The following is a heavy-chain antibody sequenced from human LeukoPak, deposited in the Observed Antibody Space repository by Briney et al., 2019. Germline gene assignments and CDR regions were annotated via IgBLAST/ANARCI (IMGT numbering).Heavy chain of an antibody. CDR1: GGSISSYY. Sequence: SETLSLTCTVSGGSISSYYWSWIRQPPGKGLELIGYMYDSGSTNYNPSLKSRVTISVDTSKNQFSLRLSSVTAADTAMYYCARGYSGTYLTVGYWGQGTLVTVSS. CDR3: ARGYSGTYLTVGY. D-gene: IGHD1-26*01. V-gene: IGHV4-59*01. CDR2: MYDSGST. J-gene: IGHJ4*02.